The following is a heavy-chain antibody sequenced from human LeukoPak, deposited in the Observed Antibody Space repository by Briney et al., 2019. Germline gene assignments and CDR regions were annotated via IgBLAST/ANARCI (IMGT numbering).Heavy chain of an antibody. CDR3: ARDPRGYFDL. Sequence: GGSLRLSCAASGFTFDDYGMSWVRQAPGKGLEWVANIKQDGSEKYYVDSVKGRFTISRDNAKNSLYLQMNSLRAEDTAVYYCARDPRGYFDLWGRGTLVTVSS. CDR2: IKQDGSEK. V-gene: IGHV3-7*01. J-gene: IGHJ2*01. CDR1: GFTFDDYG.